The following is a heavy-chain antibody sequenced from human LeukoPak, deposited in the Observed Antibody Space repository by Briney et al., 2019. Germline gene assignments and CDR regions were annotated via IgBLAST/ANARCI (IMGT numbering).Heavy chain of an antibody. V-gene: IGHV3-23*01. J-gene: IGHJ5*01. Sequence: GGSLRLSCAASGFTFSSYGMHWVRQAPGKGLEWVSSGHSDGTAYYADSVKGRFTISRDNSKNTLSLQMNSLRAEDTAVYYCAKGSRIAARPTIWFDSWGQGTLVTVSS. D-gene: IGHD6-6*01. CDR2: GHSDGTA. CDR1: GFTFSSYG. CDR3: AKGSRIAARPTIWFDS.